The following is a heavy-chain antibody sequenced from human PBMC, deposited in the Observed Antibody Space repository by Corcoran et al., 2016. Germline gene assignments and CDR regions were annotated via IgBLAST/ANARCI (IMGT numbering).Heavy chain of an antibody. CDR1: GYTFTSYY. D-gene: IGHD3-3*01. J-gene: IGHJ6*01. Sequence: QVQLVQSGAEVKKPGASVKVSCKASGYTFTSYYIHWVRQAPGQGLEWMGVINPSGDTTNYAQKFQGRVTVTRDTSTSTVYMELSSLRSEDTAVYYCARDLTICGVGYYYYGMDVWGQGTTVTVSS. CDR3: ARDLTICGVGYYYYGMDV. CDR2: INPSGDTT. V-gene: IGHV1-46*01.